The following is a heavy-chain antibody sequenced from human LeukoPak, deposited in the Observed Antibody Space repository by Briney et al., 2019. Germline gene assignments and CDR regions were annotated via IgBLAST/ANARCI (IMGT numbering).Heavy chain of an antibody. V-gene: IGHV3-7*01. D-gene: IGHD3-22*01. CDR3: ARGPNYYDSSGYYAPVDI. Sequence: GGSLRLSCTASGFTFSSYWMSWVRQAPGKGLEWVANIKQDESEKFYVDSVKGRFTISRDNAKNSLYLQMNSLRAEDTAVYYCARGPNYYDSSGYYAPVDIWGQGTMVTVSS. J-gene: IGHJ3*02. CDR1: GFTFSSYW. CDR2: IKQDESEK.